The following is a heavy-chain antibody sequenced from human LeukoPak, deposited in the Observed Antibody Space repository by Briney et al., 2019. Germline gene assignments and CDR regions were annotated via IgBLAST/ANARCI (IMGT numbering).Heavy chain of an antibody. CDR1: GFTVSSDY. CDR2: IYSGGTT. J-gene: IGHJ3*02. D-gene: IGHD3-10*01. CDR3: ARGPYGSSGTPDAFDI. V-gene: IGHV3-66*01. Sequence: SGGSLRLSCAASGFTVSSDYMSWVRQAPGKGLEWVSVIYSGGTTHYADSVKGRFTISRDNSKNALYLQMNSLRAEDRAVYYCARGPYGSSGTPDAFDIWGQGTMVTVSS.